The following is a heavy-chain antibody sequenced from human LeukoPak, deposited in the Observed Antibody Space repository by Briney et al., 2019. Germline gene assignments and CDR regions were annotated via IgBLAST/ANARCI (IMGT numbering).Heavy chain of an antibody. V-gene: IGHV1-8*03. CDR2: MNPNSGNT. CDR3: ARGTGSSTGCHFDY. J-gene: IGHJ4*02. CDR1: GYTFTSYD. Sequence: GASVKVSCKASGYTFTSYDINWVRQATGQGLEWMGWMNPNSGNTGYAQKFQGRVTITRNTSISTAYMELSSLRSEDTAVYYCARGTGSSTGCHFDYWGRGTLVTVSS. D-gene: IGHD2-2*01.